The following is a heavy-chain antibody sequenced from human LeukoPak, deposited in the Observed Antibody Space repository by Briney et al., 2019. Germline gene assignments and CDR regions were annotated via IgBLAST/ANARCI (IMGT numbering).Heavy chain of an antibody. J-gene: IGHJ4*02. CDR1: GFTFSSYS. D-gene: IGHD4-17*01. CDR2: ISGSGTYI. CDR3: ARPATTVPYFDY. V-gene: IGHV3-21*01. Sequence: PGGSLRLSCAASGFTFSSYSMNWVRQAPGKGLEWVSSISGSGTYIYYADSVKGRFTISRDNAKNSLYLQMNSLRAEDTAVYYCARPATTVPYFDYWGQGTLVTVSS.